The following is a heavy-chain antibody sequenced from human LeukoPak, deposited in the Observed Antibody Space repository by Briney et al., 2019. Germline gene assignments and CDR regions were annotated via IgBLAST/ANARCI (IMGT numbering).Heavy chain of an antibody. J-gene: IGHJ3*02. CDR2: IKQDGSEK. CDR1: GFTFSNYW. Sequence: GALRLSCAASGFTFSNYWMTWVRQAPGKGLEWVANIKQDGSEKYYMDSMKGRFTISRDNAKNSLYLQMNSLRAEDTAVYYCVRRGNRITMVRGVYDAFDIWGQGTMVTVSS. D-gene: IGHD3-10*01. V-gene: IGHV3-7*01. CDR3: VRRGNRITMVRGVYDAFDI.